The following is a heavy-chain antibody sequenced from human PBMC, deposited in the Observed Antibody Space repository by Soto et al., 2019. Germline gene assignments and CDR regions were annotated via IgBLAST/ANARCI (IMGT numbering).Heavy chain of an antibody. CDR1: GGSIIGRGYP. CDR2: IYHTGST. D-gene: IGHD2-21*01. V-gene: IGHV4-61*08. CDR3: TRKYAYAGPFRCWDS. Sequence: SLTCGVSGGSIIGRGYPRSRKQKTPGKGLEWIGYIYHTGSTFYNPSLKSRVTMSMDTSKNQLSLTLNSVTAADTAVFFCTRKYAYAGPFRCWDSW. J-gene: IGHJ5*01.